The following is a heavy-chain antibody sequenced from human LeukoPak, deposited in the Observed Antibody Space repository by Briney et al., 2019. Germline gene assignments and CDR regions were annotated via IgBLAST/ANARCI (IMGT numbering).Heavy chain of an antibody. CDR3: ARVSVSYYDILTGYYMDFDY. CDR2: INPNSGGT. J-gene: IGHJ4*02. D-gene: IGHD3-9*01. CDR1: GYTFTGYY. Sequence: GASVKVSCKASGYTFTGYYMQWVRQAPGQGLEWMGWINPNSGGTNYAQKFQGRVTMTRDTSISTAYMELSRLRSDDTAVYYCARVSVSYYDILTGYYMDFDYWGQGTLVTASS. V-gene: IGHV1-2*02.